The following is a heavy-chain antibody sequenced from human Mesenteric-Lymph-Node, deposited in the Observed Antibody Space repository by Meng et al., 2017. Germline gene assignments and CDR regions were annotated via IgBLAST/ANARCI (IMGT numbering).Heavy chain of an antibody. D-gene: IGHD2-21*02. Sequence: QVQLVQSGAEVKKPGYSVKVYCKADGYTFNNYPINWVRQAPGQGLEWMGAITPTFGTSNYAQTFQGRVTFIADKSTNTAYMELSSLKSEDTAVYYCARKGGYCGSDCYYLDFWGQGTLVTVSS. CDR1: GYTFNNYP. CDR3: ARKGGYCGSDCYYLDF. CDR2: ITPTFGTS. V-gene: IGHV1-69*06. J-gene: IGHJ4*02.